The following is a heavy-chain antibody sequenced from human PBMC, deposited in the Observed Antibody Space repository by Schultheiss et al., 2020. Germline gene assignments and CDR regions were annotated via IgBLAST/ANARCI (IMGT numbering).Heavy chain of an antibody. CDR3: ARDLGELIWVGYFDY. V-gene: IGHV3-7*01. CDR1: GFIFDNYW. D-gene: IGHD3-10*01. J-gene: IGHJ4*02. CDR2: IKDDGSRR. Sequence: GESLKISCVGSGFIFDNYWMSWFRQAPGKGLEWVATIKDDGSRRYYVDSVKGRFSIFRDNAKNSLFLQMTSLRVEDTAVYYCARDLGELIWVGYFDYWGQGTLVTVSS.